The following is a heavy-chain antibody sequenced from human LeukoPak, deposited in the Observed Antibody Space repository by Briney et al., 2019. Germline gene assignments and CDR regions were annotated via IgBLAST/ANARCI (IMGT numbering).Heavy chain of an antibody. CDR1: GFTLSNYW. CDR2: INSDGSTT. D-gene: IGHD3-22*01. Sequence: GGSLRLSCAASGFTLSNYWMHWVRQAPGKGLVWFSRINSDGSTTNYADSVKGRFTISRDNAKNTLYLQMNSLRAEDTAVYYCARILYGSSGPYDYWGQGTLVTVSS. CDR3: ARILYGSSGPYDY. V-gene: IGHV3-74*01. J-gene: IGHJ4*02.